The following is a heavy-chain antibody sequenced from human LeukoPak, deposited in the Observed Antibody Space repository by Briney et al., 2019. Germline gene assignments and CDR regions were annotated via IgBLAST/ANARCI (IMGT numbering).Heavy chain of an antibody. Sequence: ASVKVSCKASGYTFTGYYMHWVRQAPGQGLEWRGWTNPNSGGTNYAQKFQGRVTMTRDTSISTAYMELSRLRSDDTAVYYCARYYYDSSGYYSAEYFQHWGQGTLVTVSS. V-gene: IGHV1-2*02. CDR1: GYTFTGYY. CDR3: ARYYYDSSGYYSAEYFQH. J-gene: IGHJ1*01. D-gene: IGHD3-22*01. CDR2: TNPNSGGT.